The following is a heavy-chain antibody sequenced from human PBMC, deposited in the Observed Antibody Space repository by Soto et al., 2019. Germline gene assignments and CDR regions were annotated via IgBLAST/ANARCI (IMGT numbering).Heavy chain of an antibody. CDR1: GSTFSSYA. V-gene: IGHV3-23*01. CDR3: AKEGTNYDILTGYSKANWFDP. J-gene: IGHJ5*02. D-gene: IGHD3-9*01. Sequence: PGGSLRLSCAASGSTFSSYAMSWVRQAPGKGLEWVSAISGSGGSTYYADSVKGRFTISRDNSKNTLYLQMNSLRAEDTAVYYCAKEGTNYDILTGYSKANWFDPWGQGTLVTVSS. CDR2: ISGSGGST.